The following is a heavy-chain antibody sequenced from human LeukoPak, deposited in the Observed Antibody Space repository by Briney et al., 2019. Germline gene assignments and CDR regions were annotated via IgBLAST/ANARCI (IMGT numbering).Heavy chain of an antibody. CDR3: ASISEVWSGYYTVHHDY. V-gene: IGHV1-2*02. Sequence: GASVKVSCKTSGYTFTDYYMHWVRQAPGQGLEWMGRINPNSGDTNYAQKFLGRVTMTRDTSISTAYMELSSLTSDDTAVYYCASISEVWSGYYTVHHDYWGQGTLVTVS. J-gene: IGHJ4*02. D-gene: IGHD3-3*01. CDR2: INPNSGDT. CDR1: GYTFTDYY.